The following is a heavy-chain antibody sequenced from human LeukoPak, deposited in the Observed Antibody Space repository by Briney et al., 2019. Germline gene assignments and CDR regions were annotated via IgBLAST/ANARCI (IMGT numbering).Heavy chain of an antibody. CDR1: GFIFNNYA. Sequence: SLSLSCAGSGFIFNNYAMHWVRQPPGKGLEWVSGISWNSGTIDYADSVRGRFTISRDNAKNSLYLQMGSLRVEDTAFYYCAKDNRRHYTSGPNPDSLHWGQGALVTVSS. V-gene: IGHV3-9*01. J-gene: IGHJ4*02. D-gene: IGHD6-19*01. CDR3: AKDNRRHYTSGPNPDSLH. CDR2: ISWNSGTI.